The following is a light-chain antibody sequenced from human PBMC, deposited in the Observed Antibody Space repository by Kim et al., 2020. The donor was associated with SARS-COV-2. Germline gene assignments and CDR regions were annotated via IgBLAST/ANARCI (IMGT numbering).Light chain of an antibody. CDR2: DVF. Sequence: GQSITISCTWTSSDFGEYNSVSWYQHHPGKVPKLLLYDVFERPSGVSVRFSGSKSGNTASLTISGLQADDEADYYCNSYTASSTLKFGGGTQLTVL. CDR3: NSYTASSTLK. J-gene: IGLJ3*02. V-gene: IGLV2-14*03. CDR1: SSDFGEYNS.